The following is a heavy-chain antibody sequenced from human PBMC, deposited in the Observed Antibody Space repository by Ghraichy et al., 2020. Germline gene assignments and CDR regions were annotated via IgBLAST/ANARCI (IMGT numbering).Heavy chain of an antibody. J-gene: IGHJ4*02. CDR3: AREPETGGFDY. CDR1: GFTFSSYS. D-gene: IGHD1-14*01. CDR2: ISSSSSYI. Sequence: LSLTCAASGFTFSSYSMNWVRQAPGKGLEWVSSISSSSSYIYYADSVKGRFTISRDNAKNSLYLQMNSLRAEDTAVYYCAREPETGGFDYWGQGTLVTVSS. V-gene: IGHV3-21*01.